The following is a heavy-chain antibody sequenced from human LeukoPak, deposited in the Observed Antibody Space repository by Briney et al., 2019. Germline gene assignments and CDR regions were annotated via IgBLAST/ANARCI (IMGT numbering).Heavy chain of an antibody. CDR2: IRSKAYGGTT. CDR3: TRPLGFYYGSGSDY. V-gene: IGHV3-49*04. J-gene: IGHJ4*02. Sequence: GGSLRLSCTASGFTFGDYAVTWVRQAPGKGLEWVGFIRSKAYGGTTDYAASVKGRFTISRDDSKSIAYLQMNSLKTEDTAVYYCTRPLGFYYGSGSDYWGQGTLVTVSS. CDR1: GFTFGDYA. D-gene: IGHD3-10*01.